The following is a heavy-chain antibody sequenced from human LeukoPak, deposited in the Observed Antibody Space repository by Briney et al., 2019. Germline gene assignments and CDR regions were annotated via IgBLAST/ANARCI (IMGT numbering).Heavy chain of an antibody. V-gene: IGHV4-30-4*01. CDR1: GGSIRSSYYY. CDR2: IYYSGST. Sequence: PSETLSLTCTVSGGSIRSSYYYWSWIRQPPGKGLGWIGYIYYSGSTYYNPSLKSRVTISVDTSKNQFSLKLSSVTAADTAVYYCARTPSFSYSSSWYNWFDPWGQGTLVTVSS. J-gene: IGHJ5*02. D-gene: IGHD6-13*01. CDR3: ARTPSFSYSSSWYNWFDP.